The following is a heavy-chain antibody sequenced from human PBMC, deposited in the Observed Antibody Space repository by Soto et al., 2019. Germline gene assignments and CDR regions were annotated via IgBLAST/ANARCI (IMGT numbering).Heavy chain of an antibody. CDR3: ARVGNEYYYDSSGYCYYFDS. J-gene: IGHJ4*02. Sequence: QVQLQESGPGLVKPSETLSLTCTVSGGSISSYYWSWIRQPPGKGREWIGYIYYSGSTNYNPSLKRGLHISVDASKNQVSLKLSSVTAADTAVYYCARVGNEYYYDSSGYCYYFDSWGQGTLVTVSS. CDR2: IYYSGST. CDR1: GGSISSYY. D-gene: IGHD3-22*01. V-gene: IGHV4-59*01.